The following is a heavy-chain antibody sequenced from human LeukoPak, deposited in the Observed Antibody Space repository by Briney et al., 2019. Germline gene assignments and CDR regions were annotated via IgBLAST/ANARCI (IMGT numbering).Heavy chain of an antibody. Sequence: SETLSLTCAVYGGSFSGYYWSWIRQPPGKGLEWVGEINHSGSTNYNPSLKRRVTISVDTSKNQFSLKLSSVTAADTAVYYCARETYYYDSSGYIPGAFDIWGQGTMVTVSS. CDR2: INHSGST. CDR3: ARETYYYDSSGYIPGAFDI. V-gene: IGHV4-34*01. J-gene: IGHJ3*02. D-gene: IGHD3-22*01. CDR1: GGSFSGYY.